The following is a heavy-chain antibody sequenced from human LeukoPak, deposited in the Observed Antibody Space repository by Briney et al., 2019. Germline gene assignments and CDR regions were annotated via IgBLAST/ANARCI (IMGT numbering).Heavy chain of an antibody. V-gene: IGHV3-11*05. D-gene: IGHD5-12*01. Sequence: GGSLRLSCAASGFTFSDSYMSWIRQAPGKGLEWVSYSTSSYTNYAESVKGRFTISRDNAKNSLYLQMNSLRAEDTAVYYCARGIYYFDSWGRRTLVTVSS. CDR2: STSSYT. CDR3: ARGIYYFDS. J-gene: IGHJ4*02. CDR1: GFTFSDSY.